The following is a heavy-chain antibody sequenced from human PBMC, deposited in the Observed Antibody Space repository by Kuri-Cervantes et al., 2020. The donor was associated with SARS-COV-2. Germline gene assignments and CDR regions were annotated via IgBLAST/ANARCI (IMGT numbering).Heavy chain of an antibody. CDR2: ISGSGGST. CDR1: GFTFSSYA. V-gene: IGHV3-23*01. Sequence: GGSLRLSCAASGFTFSSYAMSWVRQAPGKGLEWVSAISGSGGSTYYADSVKGRFTISRDNSKNTPYLQMNSLRAEDTAVYYCANGYGDNHRSPFNYWGQGTLVTVSS. CDR3: ANGYGDNHRSPFNY. D-gene: IGHD4-17*01. J-gene: IGHJ4*02.